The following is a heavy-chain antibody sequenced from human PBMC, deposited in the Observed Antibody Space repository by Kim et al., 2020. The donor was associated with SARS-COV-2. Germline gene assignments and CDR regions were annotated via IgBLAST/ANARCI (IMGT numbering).Heavy chain of an antibody. J-gene: IGHJ5*02. Sequence: SQTLSLTCAISGDSVSSNSAAWNWIRQSPSRGLEWLGRTYYRSKWYNDYAVSVKSRITINPDTSKNQFSLQLNSVTPEDTAVYYCAREFERIAAAGLPGSRLPWFDPWGQGTLVTVSS. D-gene: IGHD6-13*01. CDR2: TYYRSKWYN. CDR1: GDSVSSNSAA. CDR3: AREFERIAAAGLPGSRLPWFDP. V-gene: IGHV6-1*01.